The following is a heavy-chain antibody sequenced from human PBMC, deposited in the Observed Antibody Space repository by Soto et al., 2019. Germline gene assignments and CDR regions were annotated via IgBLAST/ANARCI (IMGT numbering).Heavy chain of an antibody. CDR2: INGVGTSI. CDR3: AREGFGYTYTY. CDR1: GFTFSSYW. J-gene: IGHJ4*02. Sequence: GSLRLSCEASGFTFSSYWIHWVRQAPGKGLVWVSRINGVGTSINYADSVQGRFTISRDNAKNTLYLQMNSLSAEDTAVYYCAREGFGYTYTYSGQGTLVTVSS. D-gene: IGHD3-16*01. V-gene: IGHV3-74*01.